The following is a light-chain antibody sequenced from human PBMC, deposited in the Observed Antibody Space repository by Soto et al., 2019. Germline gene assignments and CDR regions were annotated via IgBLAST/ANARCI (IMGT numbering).Light chain of an antibody. J-gene: IGKJ3*01. V-gene: IGKV1-33*01. CDR2: GAS. CDR3: QHYDNLPPFT. CDR1: QDIRKY. Sequence: DIQMTQSPSSLSASLGDRVTITCQASQDIRKYLSWYQQKPGRAPKLLIYGASNLETGVPSRFSGSGYGTDFTFTISSLQPEDLATYYCQHYDNLPPFTFGPGTKVAIK.